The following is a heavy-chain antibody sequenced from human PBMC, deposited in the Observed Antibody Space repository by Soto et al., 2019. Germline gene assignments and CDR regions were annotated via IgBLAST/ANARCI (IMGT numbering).Heavy chain of an antibody. D-gene: IGHD4-17*01. CDR3: ASPTRYYGDYASNAFDI. J-gene: IGHJ3*02. V-gene: IGHV3-20*04. Sequence: EVQLVESGGGVVRPGGSLRLSCAASGFTFDDYGMSWVRQAPGKGLEWVSGINWNGGSTGYADSVKGRFTISRDNAKNSLYLQMNSLRAEDTALYYCASPTRYYGDYASNAFDIWGQGTMVTVSS. CDR1: GFTFDDYG. CDR2: INWNGGST.